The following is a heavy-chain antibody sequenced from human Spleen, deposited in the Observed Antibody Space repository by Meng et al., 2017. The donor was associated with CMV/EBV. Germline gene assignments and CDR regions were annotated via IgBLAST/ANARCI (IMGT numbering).Heavy chain of an antibody. CDR1: GFTFSSYA. V-gene: IGHV3-30-3*01. CDR3: ARDSNFDY. CDR2: ISYDGSNK. J-gene: IGHJ4*02. Sequence: GGSLRLSCAASGFTFSSYAMHWVRQAPGKGLEWVAVISYDGSNKYYADSVKGRFTISRDNSKNTLYLQMNSLRAEDTAVYYCARDSNFDYWGQGTLVTVSS.